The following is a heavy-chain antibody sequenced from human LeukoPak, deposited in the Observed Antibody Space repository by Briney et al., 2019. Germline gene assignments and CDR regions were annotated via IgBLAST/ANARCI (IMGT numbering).Heavy chain of an antibody. CDR1: GFTFSSYT. CDR2: VTYDGTNK. D-gene: IGHD3-9*01. V-gene: IGHV3-30*04. J-gene: IGHJ4*02. Sequence: GGSLRLSCAASGFTFSSYTMHWVRQAPGKGLEWVAVVTYDGTNKYYADSVKGRFTISRDDAKNTLYPQMNSLSAEDTAVYYCARDLYDILTGYPEYSFDYWGQGTLVTVSS. CDR3: ARDLYDILTGYPEYSFDY.